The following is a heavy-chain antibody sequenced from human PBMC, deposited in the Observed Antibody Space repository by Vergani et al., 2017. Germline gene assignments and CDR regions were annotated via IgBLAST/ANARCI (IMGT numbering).Heavy chain of an antibody. CDR2: ISAYNGNT. CDR3: ARDCSIVGVPTCLDY. V-gene: IGHV1-18*04. Sequence: QVQLVQSGAEVKKPGASVKVSCKASGYTFTSYGISWLRQAPGQGLEWMGLISAYNGNTNYAQKLQGRVTMTTDTSTSTAYMELRSLRSDDTAVYYCARDCSIVGVPTCLDYWGQGTLVTVSS. J-gene: IGHJ4*02. CDR1: GYTFTSYG. D-gene: IGHD2-2*01.